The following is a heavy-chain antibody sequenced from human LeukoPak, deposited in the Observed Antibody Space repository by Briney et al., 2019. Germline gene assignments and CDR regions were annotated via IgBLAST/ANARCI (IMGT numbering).Heavy chain of an antibody. Sequence: SETLSLTCTVSGGSISSGGYYWSWIRQPPGKGLEWIGSIYYSGSTYYNPSLKSRVTISVDTSKNQFSLKLGSVTAADTAVYYCAREGIAAAGTWFDYWGQGTLVTVSS. J-gene: IGHJ4*02. CDR1: GGSISSGGYY. CDR2: IYYSGST. CDR3: AREGIAAAGTWFDY. D-gene: IGHD6-13*01. V-gene: IGHV4-39*02.